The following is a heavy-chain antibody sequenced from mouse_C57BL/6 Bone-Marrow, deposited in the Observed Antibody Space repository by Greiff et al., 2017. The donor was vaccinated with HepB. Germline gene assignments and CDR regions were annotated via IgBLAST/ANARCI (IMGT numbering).Heavy chain of an antibody. CDR2: ISSGGSYT. V-gene: IGHV5-6*02. Sequence: EVMLVESGGDLVKPGGSLKLSCAASGFTFSSYGMSWVRQTPDKRLEWVATISSGGSYTYYPDSVKGRFTISRDNAKNTLYLQMSSLKSEDTAMYYCARRSNSWFAYWGQGTLVTVSA. J-gene: IGHJ3*01. CDR1: GFTFSSYG. D-gene: IGHD2-5*01. CDR3: ARRSNSWFAY.